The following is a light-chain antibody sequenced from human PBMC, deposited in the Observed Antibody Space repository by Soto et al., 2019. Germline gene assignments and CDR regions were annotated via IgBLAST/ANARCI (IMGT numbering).Light chain of an antibody. CDR2: GAS. Sequence: EIVMTQSPATLSVSPGERATLSCRASQSVGSNLAWYQQKPGQAPRLLIYGASTRATGIPARFSGSGSWTEFTFTISSLQSEDFAIYFCQQYNNWPPDRTFGQGTKVEIK. V-gene: IGKV3-15*01. CDR1: QSVGSN. J-gene: IGKJ1*01. CDR3: QQYNNWPPDRT.